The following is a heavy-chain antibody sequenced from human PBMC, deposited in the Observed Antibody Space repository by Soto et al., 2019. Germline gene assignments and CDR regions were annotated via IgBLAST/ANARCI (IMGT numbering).Heavy chain of an antibody. D-gene: IGHD6-25*01. CDR2: IYYSGST. CDR1: GDSISSGGYY. V-gene: IGHV4-31*03. CDR3: ARSYLSGCDSRDSVFLDP. J-gene: IGHJ5*02. Sequence: QVQLQESGPGLVKPSQTLSLTCSVSGDSISSGGYYWSWIRQHPGKGLEGIGYIYYSGSTSYNHSLKSRVTISMDTSGSQFSLKLSSLTAADTAVYYCARSYLSGCDSRDSVFLDPWGQGTLVTVSS.